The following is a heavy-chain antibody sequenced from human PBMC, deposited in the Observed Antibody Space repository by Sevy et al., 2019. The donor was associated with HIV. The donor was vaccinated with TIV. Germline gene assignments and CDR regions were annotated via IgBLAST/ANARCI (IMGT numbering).Heavy chain of an antibody. CDR1: GFSFSNSA. D-gene: IGHD3-3*01. Sequence: GGSLRLSCSGSGFSFSNSAMNWVRQTPGKGLKYVSAISSDGVSTYYTDSVRGRFTIPRDNSKNTTYLQMSSLRGEDTAVYYCVKDPDYNFWRGDYGMDVWGQGTTVTVSS. CDR2: ISSDGVST. J-gene: IGHJ6*02. V-gene: IGHV3-64D*06. CDR3: VKDPDYNFWRGDYGMDV.